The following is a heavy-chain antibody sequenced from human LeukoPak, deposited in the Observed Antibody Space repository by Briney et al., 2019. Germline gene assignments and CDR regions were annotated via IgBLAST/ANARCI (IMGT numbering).Heavy chain of an antibody. CDR2: IDHSGSA. CDR1: GGSFSGYH. Sequence: SETLSLTCAVYGGSFSGYHWSWIRQPPGKGLEWIGEIDHSGSATYNPSLKSRVTMSVDTSKNQFSLKLSSVTAVDTAVYYCARTVVPAAIGPDAFDIWGQGTMVTVSS. D-gene: IGHD2-2*01. V-gene: IGHV4-34*01. CDR3: ARTVVPAAIGPDAFDI. J-gene: IGHJ3*02.